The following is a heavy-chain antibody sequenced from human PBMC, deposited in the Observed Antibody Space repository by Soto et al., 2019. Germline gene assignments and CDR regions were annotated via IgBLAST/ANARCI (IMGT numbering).Heavy chain of an antibody. CDR3: ARDTTYYYDSSGYYSLGIFDY. V-gene: IGHV3-7*05. CDR1: GFTFSSYW. D-gene: IGHD3-22*01. J-gene: IGHJ4*02. Sequence: GGSLRLSCAASGFTFSSYWMSWVRQAPGKGLEWVANIKQDGSEKYYVDSVKGRFTISRDNAKNSLYLQMNSLRAEDTAVYYCARDTTYYYDSSGYYSLGIFDYWGQGTLVTVSS. CDR2: IKQDGSEK.